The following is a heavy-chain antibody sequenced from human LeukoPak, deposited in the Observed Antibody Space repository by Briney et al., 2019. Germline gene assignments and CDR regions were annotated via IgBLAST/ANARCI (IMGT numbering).Heavy chain of an antibody. J-gene: IGHJ4*02. Sequence: GGSLRLSCAASGIIFSNYAMHWVRQAPGKGLEGVAVISYDGNNKNYADSVKGRFTISRDNSKNTLYLQMNSLRAEDTAVYYCTSGQPSYSDTSDVDYWGQGTLVTVSS. CDR1: GIIFSNYA. CDR3: TSGQPSYSDTSDVDY. D-gene: IGHD3-22*01. CDR2: ISYDGNNK. V-gene: IGHV3-30-3*01.